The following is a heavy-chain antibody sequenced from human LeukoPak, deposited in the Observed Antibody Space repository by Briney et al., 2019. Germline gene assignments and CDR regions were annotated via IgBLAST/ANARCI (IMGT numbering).Heavy chain of an antibody. J-gene: IGHJ4*02. Sequence: SGGSLRLSCAASGFTFSSYWMSWVRQAPGKGLEWVADIKRDGREKYSVDSVKGRFTISRDNAKNSLYLQMNSLRAEDTAVYYCARDPEGSSGYWAYYFDYWGQGTLVTVSS. V-gene: IGHV3-7*01. D-gene: IGHD3-22*01. CDR1: GFTFSSYW. CDR2: IKRDGREK. CDR3: ARDPEGSSGYWAYYFDY.